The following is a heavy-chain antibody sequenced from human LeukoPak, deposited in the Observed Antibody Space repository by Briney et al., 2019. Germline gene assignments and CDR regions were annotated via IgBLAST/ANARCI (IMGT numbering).Heavy chain of an antibody. CDR3: ARIRNEYYYYYYMDV. Sequence: SETLSLTCTVSGGSISSSSYYWGWIRQPPGKGLEWIGSIYYSGSTNYNPPLKSRVTISVDTSKNQFSLKLSSVTAADTAVYYCARIRNEYYYYYYMDVWGKGTTVTISS. J-gene: IGHJ6*03. CDR1: GGSISSSSYY. D-gene: IGHD1-1*01. CDR2: IYYSGST. V-gene: IGHV4-39*07.